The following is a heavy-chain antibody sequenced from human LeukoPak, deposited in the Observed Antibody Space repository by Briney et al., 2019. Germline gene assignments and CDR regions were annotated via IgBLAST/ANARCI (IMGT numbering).Heavy chain of an antibody. Sequence: GGSLRLSCAASGFTFSDYYMSWIRQAPGKGLEWVSYISSSGSTIYYADSVKGRFTISRDNAKNSLYLRMNSLRAEDTAVYYCARDDFIQPFDYWGQGTLVTVSS. D-gene: IGHD2-2*01. V-gene: IGHV3-11*01. CDR3: ARDDFIQPFDY. CDR2: ISSSGSTI. CDR1: GFTFSDYY. J-gene: IGHJ4*02.